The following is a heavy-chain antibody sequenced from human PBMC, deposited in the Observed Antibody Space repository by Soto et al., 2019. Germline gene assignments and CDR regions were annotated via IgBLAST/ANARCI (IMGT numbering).Heavy chain of an antibody. Sequence: PGGSLRLSCAASGFTFSSYWMHWVRQAPGKGLVWVSNIHSDGSRTSYADSVKGRFTISRDNAKNTLDLQMNSLRAEDTAVYYCVRDRYYGLDVWGQGTTVTVSS. CDR2: IHSDGSRT. CDR1: GFTFSSYW. V-gene: IGHV3-74*01. J-gene: IGHJ6*02. CDR3: VRDRYYGLDV.